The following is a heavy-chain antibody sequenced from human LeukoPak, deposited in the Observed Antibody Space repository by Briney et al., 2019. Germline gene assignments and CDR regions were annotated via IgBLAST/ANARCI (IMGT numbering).Heavy chain of an antibody. J-gene: IGHJ4*02. CDR2: ISGSGGST. D-gene: IGHD3-3*01. CDR3: AKNQGDYDFWSGYPLGGPFDY. Sequence: GGSLRPSCAASGFTFSSYAMSWVRQAPGKGLEWVSAISGSGGSTYYADSVKGRFTISRDNSKNTLYLQMNSLRADDTAVYYCAKNQGDYDFWSGYPLGGPFDYWGQGTLVTVSS. V-gene: IGHV3-23*01. CDR1: GFTFSSYA.